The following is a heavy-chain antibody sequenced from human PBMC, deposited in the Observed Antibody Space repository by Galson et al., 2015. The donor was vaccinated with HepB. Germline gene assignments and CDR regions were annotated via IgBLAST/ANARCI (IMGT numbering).Heavy chain of an antibody. Sequence: SVKVSCKASGYTFTSYAMNWVRQAPGQGLEWMGWINTNTGDPTYAQGFTGRFVFSLDTSVSTAYLQISSLKAEDTAVYYCARAPRGWLQYEADYWGQGTLVTASS. CDR2: INTNTGDP. D-gene: IGHD5-24*01. CDR3: ARAPRGWLQYEADY. V-gene: IGHV7-4-1*02. J-gene: IGHJ4*02. CDR1: GYTFTSYA.